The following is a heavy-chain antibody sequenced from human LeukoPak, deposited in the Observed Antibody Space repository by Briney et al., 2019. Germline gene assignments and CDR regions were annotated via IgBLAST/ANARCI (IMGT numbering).Heavy chain of an antibody. V-gene: IGHV7-4-1*02. CDR3: ASIVWFGDREKDY. CDR1: GYTFTSYA. J-gene: IGHJ4*02. CDR2: INTNTGNP. D-gene: IGHD3-10*01. Sequence: ASVKVSCKASGYTFTSYAMNWVRPAPGQGLEGVGWINTNTGNPTYAQGFTGRFVFSLDTSVSTAYLQISSLKAEDTAVYYCASIVWFGDREKDYWGQGTLVTVSS.